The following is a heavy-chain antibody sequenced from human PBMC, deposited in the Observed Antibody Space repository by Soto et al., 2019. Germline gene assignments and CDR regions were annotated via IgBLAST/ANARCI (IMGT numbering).Heavy chain of an antibody. Sequence: GGSLRLSCAASGFTFSIYGMHWVRQAPGKGLEWVAVISYDGSNKYYADSVKGRFTISRDNSKNTLYLQMNSLRAEDTAVYYCAKDLFYYGSGSSGDGMDVWGQGTTVTVS. V-gene: IGHV3-30*18. CDR2: ISYDGSNK. CDR1: GFTFSIYG. J-gene: IGHJ6*02. D-gene: IGHD3-10*01. CDR3: AKDLFYYGSGSSGDGMDV.